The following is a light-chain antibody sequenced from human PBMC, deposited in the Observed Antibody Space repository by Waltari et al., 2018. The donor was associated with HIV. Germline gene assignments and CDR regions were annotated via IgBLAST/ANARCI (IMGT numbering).Light chain of an antibody. J-gene: IGKJ1*01. V-gene: IGKV2-24*01. Sequence: DIVLTQSPVVLPVTLAQAASISCTSSQSLRHNNGNTYLSWLQQRPGQTPRLLLHKISRRVSGVPDRFKGSGEGTEFTLTINKVVPEEVATYFCVQGTRWPCTFGQGTTM. CDR2: KIS. CDR1: QSLRHNNGNTY. CDR3: VQGTRWPCT.